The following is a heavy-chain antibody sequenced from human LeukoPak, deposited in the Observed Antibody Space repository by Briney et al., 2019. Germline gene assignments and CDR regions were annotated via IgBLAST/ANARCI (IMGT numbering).Heavy chain of an antibody. D-gene: IGHD3-10*01. CDR2: IIPIFGTA. CDR3: AKILWFGEPYFPGAFDI. J-gene: IGHJ3*02. Sequence: SVKVSCKASGGTFSSYAISWVRQAPGQGLEWMGGIIPIFGTANYAQKFQGRVTITADESTSTAYMELSSLRSEDTAVYYCAKILWFGEPYFPGAFDIWGQGTMVTVSS. CDR1: GGTFSSYA. V-gene: IGHV1-69*13.